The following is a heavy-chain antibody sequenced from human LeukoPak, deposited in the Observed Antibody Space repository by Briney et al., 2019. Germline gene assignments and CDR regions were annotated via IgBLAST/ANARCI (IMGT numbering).Heavy chain of an antibody. Sequence: GGSLRLSCAASGFTFSSYGMHWVRQAPGKGLEWVAGIWYDGSNKYYADSVKGRFTISRDNSKNTLYLQMNSLRADDTAVYYCARGSGGWYEGKGDYWGQGTLVTVSS. V-gene: IGHV3-33*01. D-gene: IGHD6-19*01. CDR1: GFTFSSYG. J-gene: IGHJ4*02. CDR3: ARGSGGWYEGKGDY. CDR2: IWYDGSNK.